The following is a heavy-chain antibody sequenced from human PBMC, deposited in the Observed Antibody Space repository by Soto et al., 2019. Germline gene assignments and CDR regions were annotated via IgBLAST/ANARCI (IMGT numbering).Heavy chain of an antibody. Sequence: SETLSLTCTVSGGSVSSNSEYWTWLRQPPGKGLEWIGYFFSSGSTNYNPSLKSRVTISVDTSKNQFSLRLSSVTAADTAIYYCASIRGYSGLFDPWGQGIPVPVSS. D-gene: IGHD5-18*01. V-gene: IGHV4-61*01. CDR3: ASIRGYSGLFDP. CDR1: GGSVSSNSEY. CDR2: FFSSGST. J-gene: IGHJ5*02.